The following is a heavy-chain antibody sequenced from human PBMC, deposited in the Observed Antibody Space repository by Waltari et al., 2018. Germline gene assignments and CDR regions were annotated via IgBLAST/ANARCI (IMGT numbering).Heavy chain of an antibody. J-gene: IGHJ4*02. CDR3: ARDHYYDSSGYYYLD. CDR2: INPNSGGT. Sequence: QVQLVQSGAEVKKPGASVKVSCKASGYTFTGHYMHWVRQAPGQGLEWMGWINPNSGGTNYAQKFQGRVTMTRDTSISTAYMELSRLRSDDTAVYYCARDHYYDSSGYYYLDWGQGTLVTVSS. V-gene: IGHV1-2*02. D-gene: IGHD3-22*01. CDR1: GYTFTGHY.